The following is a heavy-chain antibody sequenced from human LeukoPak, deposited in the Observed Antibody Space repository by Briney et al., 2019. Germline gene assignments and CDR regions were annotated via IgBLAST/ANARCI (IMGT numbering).Heavy chain of an antibody. Sequence: PSETLSLTCTVSGDSISSYYWSWIRQPPGKGLEWIGYIYYSGGTDYNPSLKSRVTISVDTSKNQFSLKLRSVTAADTAVYYCAREVAASFDYWGQGTLVTVSS. CDR1: GDSISSYY. CDR3: AREVAASFDY. V-gene: IGHV4-59*12. D-gene: IGHD2-15*01. CDR2: IYYSGGT. J-gene: IGHJ4*02.